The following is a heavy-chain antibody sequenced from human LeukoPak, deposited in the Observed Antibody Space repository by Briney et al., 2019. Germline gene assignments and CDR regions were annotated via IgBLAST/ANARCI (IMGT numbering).Heavy chain of an antibody. CDR1: GGSISSYY. CDR2: IYYSGST. J-gene: IGHJ3*02. D-gene: IGHD3-22*01. CDR3: ARHSATYDYYDSSGVNRGAFDI. Sequence: SETLSLTCTVSGGSISSYYWSWIRQPPGKGLEWIGYIYYSGSTNYNPSLKSRVTISVDTSKNQFSLKLSSVTAADTAVYYCARHSATYDYYDSSGVNRGAFDIWGQGTMVTVSS. V-gene: IGHV4-59*01.